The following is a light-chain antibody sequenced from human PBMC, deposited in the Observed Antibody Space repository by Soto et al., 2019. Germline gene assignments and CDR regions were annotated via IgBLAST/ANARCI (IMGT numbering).Light chain of an antibody. V-gene: IGKV4-1*01. Sequence: DIVMTQSPDSLAVSLGERATINCESSQSVLFTSNNKNYLAWYQQKPGQPPKLLLSWASARESGVPERFSGSGSGTLFTLSISSLQAEDVEVYYCQQYYTLPLTFGGGTKVEIK. CDR1: QSVLFTSNNKNY. CDR2: WAS. J-gene: IGKJ4*01. CDR3: QQYYTLPLT.